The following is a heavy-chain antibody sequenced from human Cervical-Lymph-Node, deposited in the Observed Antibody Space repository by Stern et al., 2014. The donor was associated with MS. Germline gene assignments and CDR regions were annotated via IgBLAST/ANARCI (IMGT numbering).Heavy chain of an antibody. D-gene: IGHD3-3*01. CDR3: ARGPVATVLGVVPYYFDY. CDR2: IYPGDSDT. CDR1: GYSFTSYW. Sequence: VQLVQSGAEVKQPGESLKISCKGSGYSFTSYWIGWVRQMPGQGLEWMGIIYPGDSDTRYSPSLHGQVTISADKSIRTAYLQWSSLKASDSAMYYCARGPVATVLGVVPYYFDYWGQGTLVTVSS. J-gene: IGHJ4*02. V-gene: IGHV5-51*03.